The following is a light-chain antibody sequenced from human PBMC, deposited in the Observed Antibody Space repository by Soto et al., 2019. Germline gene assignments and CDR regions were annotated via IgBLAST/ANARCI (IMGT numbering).Light chain of an antibody. J-gene: IGLJ3*02. CDR2: EVT. CDR3: SSHAGINNVV. V-gene: IGLV2-8*01. Sequence: QSALTQPPSASGSPGQSVTISCTGTSSDVGALNYVSWYQQYPGEAPKLIIYEVTKRPSGVPDRFSGSKSGSTASLTVSGLQAEDEADYYCSSHAGINNVVFGGGTKLTVL. CDR1: SSDVGALNY.